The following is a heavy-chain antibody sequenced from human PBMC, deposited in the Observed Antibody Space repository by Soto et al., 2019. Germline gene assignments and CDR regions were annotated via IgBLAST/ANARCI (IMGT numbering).Heavy chain of an antibody. J-gene: IGHJ4*01. CDR1: GFAFYYYN. CDR3: AREGVTNYTDYYFDL. Sequence: GGSLRLSCAASGFAFYYYNINCVRQSPGRGLEWVSSISGRGIHIHFTDSVKGRFTISRDNAKTSLYLQLDSLRPENTAIYYCAREGVTNYTDYYFDLWGHGALVTVSS. CDR2: ISGRGIHI. D-gene: IGHD4-4*01. V-gene: IGHV3-21*01.